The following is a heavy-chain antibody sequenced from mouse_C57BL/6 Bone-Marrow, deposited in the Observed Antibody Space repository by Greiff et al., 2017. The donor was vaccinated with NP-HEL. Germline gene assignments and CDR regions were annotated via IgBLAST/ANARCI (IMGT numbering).Heavy chain of an antibody. CDR2: ISYSGST. CDR3: ARSPLWLRRKYYAMDY. CDR1: GYSITSDY. D-gene: IGHD2-2*01. V-gene: IGHV3-8*01. Sequence: EVNVVESGPGLAKPSQTLSLTCSVTGYSITSDYWNWIRKFPGNKLEYMGYISYSGSTYYNPSLKSRISITRDTSKNQYYLQLNSVTTEDTATYYCARSPLWLRRKYYAMDYWGQGTSVTVSS. J-gene: IGHJ4*01.